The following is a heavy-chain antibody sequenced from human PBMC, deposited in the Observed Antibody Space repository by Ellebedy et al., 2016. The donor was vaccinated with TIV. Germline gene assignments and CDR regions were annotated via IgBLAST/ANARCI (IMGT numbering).Heavy chain of an antibody. Sequence: MPSETLSLTCTVSGGSISSYYWSRIRQPPGKGLGWVGYIYYSGSTNYNPSLKSRVTISVDTSKNQFSLKLSSVTAADTAVYYCARGLYGSFDYWGQGNLVTVSS. D-gene: IGHD3-16*01. CDR3: ARGLYGSFDY. CDR2: IYYSGST. J-gene: IGHJ4*02. CDR1: GGSISSYY. V-gene: IGHV4-59*01.